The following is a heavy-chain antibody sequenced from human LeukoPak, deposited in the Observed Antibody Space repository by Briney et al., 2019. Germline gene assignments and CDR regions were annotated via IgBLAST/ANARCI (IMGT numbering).Heavy chain of an antibody. CDR2: ISRTGTT. J-gene: IGHJ5*02. Sequence: GGSLRLSCAASGFSISTSDMTWVRQTPEKGLEWVSSISRTGTTWYADSVEGRFTVSRDNFRNTLYLQMDSLRADDTALDYCARAGCTNVVCPPNVYNWFDPWGQGTLVTVSS. CDR3: ARAGCTNVVCPPNVYNWFDP. V-gene: IGHV3-23*01. D-gene: IGHD2-8*01. CDR1: GFSISTSD.